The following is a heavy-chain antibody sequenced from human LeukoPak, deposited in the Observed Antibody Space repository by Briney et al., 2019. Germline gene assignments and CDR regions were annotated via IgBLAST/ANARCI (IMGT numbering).Heavy chain of an antibody. CDR2: ISSSSSYI. V-gene: IGHV3-21*01. CDR1: GFTFSSYS. CDR3: ARATASGYFDWSLYREGYYYYMDV. Sequence: PGGSLILSCAASGFTFSSYSMNWVRQAPGKELEWVSSISSSSSYIYYADSVKGRFTISRDNAKNSLYLQMNSLRAEDTAVYYCARATASGYFDWSLYREGYYYYMDVWGKGTTVTISS. D-gene: IGHD3-9*01. J-gene: IGHJ6*03.